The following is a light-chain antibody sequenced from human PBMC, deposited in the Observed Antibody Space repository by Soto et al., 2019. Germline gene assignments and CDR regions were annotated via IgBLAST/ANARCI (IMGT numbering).Light chain of an antibody. CDR2: DAS. Sequence: EVVLTQSPATLSLSPGERATLSCRASQSIRTSLAWYQQKPGQAHRLVIFDASNRANGVPARFGGSGSGTDFTLTINSLEPEDLAVYYCQQRNVWPPITFGQGNKVAI. J-gene: IGKJ1*01. V-gene: IGKV3-11*01. CDR1: QSIRTS. CDR3: QQRNVWPPIT.